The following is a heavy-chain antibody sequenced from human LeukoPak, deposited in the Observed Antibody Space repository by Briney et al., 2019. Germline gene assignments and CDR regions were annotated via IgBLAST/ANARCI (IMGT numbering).Heavy chain of an antibody. CDR2: IYWNDDK. CDR1: GFSLSTSGVG. V-gene: IGHV2-5*01. CDR3: AHRKNYDSSGYFGLDY. D-gene: IGHD3-22*01. J-gene: IGHJ4*02. Sequence: SGPTLVNPTQTLTLTCTFSGFSLSTSGVGVGWIRQPPGKALEWLALIYWNDDKCYSPSLKSRLTITKDTSKNQVVLTMTNMDPVDTATYYRAHRKNYDSSGYFGLDYWGQGTLVTVSS.